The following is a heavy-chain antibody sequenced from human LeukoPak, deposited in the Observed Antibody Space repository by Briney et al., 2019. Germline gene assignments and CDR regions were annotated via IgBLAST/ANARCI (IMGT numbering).Heavy chain of an antibody. CDR1: GGSISSYY. Sequence: SESLSLTCTVSGGSISSYYWSWIRQPPGKGLEWIGYIYYSGSTNYNPSLKSRVTISVDTSKNQFSLKLSSVTAADTAVYYCARVDPDSSSTLEVFDYWGQGTLVTVSS. D-gene: IGHD6-6*01. CDR3: ARVDPDSSSTLEVFDY. J-gene: IGHJ4*02. CDR2: IYYSGST. V-gene: IGHV4-59*01.